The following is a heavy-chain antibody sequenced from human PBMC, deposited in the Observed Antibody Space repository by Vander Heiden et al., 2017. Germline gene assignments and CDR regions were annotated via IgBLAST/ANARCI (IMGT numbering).Heavy chain of an antibody. Sequence: QVQLQQWGAGLLKPSETLSVTCAVYGGSFSGYYWSWIRQPPGKGLEWIGEINHSGSTNYNPSLKSRVTISVDTSKNQFSLKLSSVTAADTAVYYCARRAMVRGVESIDYWGQGTLVTVSS. V-gene: IGHV4-34*01. J-gene: IGHJ4*02. CDR2: INHSGST. D-gene: IGHD3-10*01. CDR1: GGSFSGYY. CDR3: ARRAMVRGVESIDY.